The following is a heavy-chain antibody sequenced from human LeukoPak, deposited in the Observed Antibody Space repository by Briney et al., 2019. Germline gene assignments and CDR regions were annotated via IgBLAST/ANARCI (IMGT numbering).Heavy chain of an antibody. CDR2: INPNSGGT. CDR3: ARGEGGYYDKSGYWNDF. Sequence: ASVKVSCKASGYTFTGYYMHWVRQAPGQGLEWMGWINPNSGGTNYAQKFQGRVTMTRDTSISTAYMELSRLRSDDTAVYYCARGEGGYYDKSGYWNDFWGQGTLVTVSS. V-gene: IGHV1-2*02. D-gene: IGHD3-22*01. J-gene: IGHJ4*02. CDR1: GYTFTGYY.